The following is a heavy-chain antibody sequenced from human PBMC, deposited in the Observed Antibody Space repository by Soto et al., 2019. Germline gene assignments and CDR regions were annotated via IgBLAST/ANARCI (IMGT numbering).Heavy chain of an antibody. CDR3: AGGPELRGYFDP. CDR1: GDSITSYY. CDR2: FYYSGGT. D-gene: IGHD1-26*01. J-gene: IGHJ4*02. V-gene: IGHV4-59*01. Sequence: QVQLQESGPGLVKPSETLSLTCTVSGDSITSYYWSWIRQPPGKGLEWIGCFYYSGGTNYNPSLTTRVALSIDPSQSQCCLKLSSVTAAATAVYYCAGGPELRGYFDPWGPGTLVTVSP.